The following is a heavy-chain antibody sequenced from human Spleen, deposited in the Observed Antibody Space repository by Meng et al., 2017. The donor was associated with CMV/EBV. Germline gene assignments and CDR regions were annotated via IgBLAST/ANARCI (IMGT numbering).Heavy chain of an antibody. CDR1: GFTFSSYW. D-gene: IGHD4-17*01. CDR2: INSDGSST. J-gene: IGHJ4*02. Sequence: GESLKISCAASGFTFSSYWMHWVRQAPGKGLVWVSRINSDGSSTSYADSVKGRFTISRDNSKNTLYLQMNSLRAEDTAVYYCANEQDYGARDYWGQGTLVTVSS. V-gene: IGHV3-74*01. CDR3: ANEQDYGARDY.